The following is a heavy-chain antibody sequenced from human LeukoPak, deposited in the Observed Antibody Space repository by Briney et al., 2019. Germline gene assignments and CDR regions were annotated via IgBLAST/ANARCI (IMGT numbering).Heavy chain of an antibody. CDR1: GYTFTVYY. J-gene: IGHJ4*02. CDR2: INPNSGGT. Sequence: ASVKVSCKASGYTFTVYYMHWVRQAPGQGLEWMGWINPNSGGTNYAQKFQGRVTMTRDTSISTAYMELSRLRSDDTAVYYCATLPLWFGELTPFDYWGQGTLVTVSS. V-gene: IGHV1-2*02. CDR3: ATLPLWFGELTPFDY. D-gene: IGHD3-10*01.